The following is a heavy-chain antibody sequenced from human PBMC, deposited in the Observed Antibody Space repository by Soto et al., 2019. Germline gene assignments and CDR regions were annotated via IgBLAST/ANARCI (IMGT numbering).Heavy chain of an antibody. J-gene: IGHJ4*02. Sequence: GASVKVSCKASGYTFTSYGISWVRQAPGQGLEWMGWISAYNGNTNYAQKLQGRVTMTTDTSTSTAYMELRSLRSDDTAVYYCARVPLYYYDSSGTVDYWGQGTLVTVSS. D-gene: IGHD3-22*01. V-gene: IGHV1-18*04. CDR1: GYTFTSYG. CDR3: ARVPLYYYDSSGTVDY. CDR2: ISAYNGNT.